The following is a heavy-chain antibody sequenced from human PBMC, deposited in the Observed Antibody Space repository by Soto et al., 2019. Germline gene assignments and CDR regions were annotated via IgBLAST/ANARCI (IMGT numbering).Heavy chain of an antibody. Sequence: QVQLQESGPGLVKPSQTLSLTCTVSGGSISSGGYYWSWIRQHPGKGLEWIGYIYYSASTYYNPSLKSRVTISVDTSKNQFSLKLSSVTAADTAVYYCARNLWFGELSPSGWFDPWGQGTLVTVSS. CDR2: IYYSAST. D-gene: IGHD3-10*01. J-gene: IGHJ5*02. V-gene: IGHV4-31*03. CDR1: GGSISSGGYY. CDR3: ARNLWFGELSPSGWFDP.